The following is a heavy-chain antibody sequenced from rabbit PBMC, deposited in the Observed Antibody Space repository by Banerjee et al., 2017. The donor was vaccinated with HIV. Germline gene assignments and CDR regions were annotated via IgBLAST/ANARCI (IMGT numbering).Heavy chain of an antibody. CDR3: ARDMVAGLFNL. V-gene: IGHV1S45*01. J-gene: IGHJ4*01. Sequence: QEQLEESGGDLVKPEGSLTLTCTASGFSFSSSYYMCWVRQAPGKGLEWIACIDGGSSGNSYYASWAKGRFTIFKTSSTTVTLQMTSLTAADTATYFCARDMVAGLFNLWGPGTL. D-gene: IGHD2-1*01. CDR2: IDGGSSGNS. CDR1: GFSFSSSYY.